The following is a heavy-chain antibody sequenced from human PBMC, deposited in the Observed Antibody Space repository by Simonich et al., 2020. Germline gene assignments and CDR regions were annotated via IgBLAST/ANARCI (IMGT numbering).Heavy chain of an antibody. CDR2: ISSSSNYI. CDR3: ARGRDWGIEGGDAFDI. D-gene: IGHD3-16*01. J-gene: IGHJ3*02. CDR1: GFTFSSYS. Sequence: EVQLVESGGGLVKPGGSLRLSCAASGFTFSSYSMNWVRQAPGKGLQWVSSISSSSNYIYYADSVKGRFTISRDNAKNSLYLQMNSLRAEDTAVYYCARGRDWGIEGGDAFDIWGQGTMVTVSS. V-gene: IGHV3-21*01.